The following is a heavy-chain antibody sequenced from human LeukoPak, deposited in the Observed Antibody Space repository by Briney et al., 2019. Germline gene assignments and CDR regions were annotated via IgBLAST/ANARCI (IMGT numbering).Heavy chain of an antibody. CDR3: ASRAIFGVVIMDY. V-gene: IGHV3-48*03. CDR2: ISSSGTTI. Sequence: GGSLRLSCTTSGLTFSSYEMSWVRQAPGKGLEWVSYISSSGTTIYYADSVKGRFTISRDNAKNSVYLQMNRLRAEDTAVYYCASRAIFGVVIMDYWGQGTLVTVSS. J-gene: IGHJ4*02. D-gene: IGHD3-3*01. CDR1: GLTFSSYE.